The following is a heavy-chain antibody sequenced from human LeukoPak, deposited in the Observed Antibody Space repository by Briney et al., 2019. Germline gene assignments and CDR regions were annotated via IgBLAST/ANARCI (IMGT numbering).Heavy chain of an antibody. CDR1: GFTFSSYA. CDR2: ISGSGGST. D-gene: IGHD4-17*01. J-gene: IGHJ4*02. V-gene: IGHV3-23*01. Sequence: GGSLRLPCAASGFTFSSYAMSWVRQAPGKGLEWVSAISGSGGSTYYADSVKGRFTISRDNSKNTLYLQMNSLRAEDTAVYYCAKRTTVTTNLDYWGQGTLVTVSS. CDR3: AKRTTVTTNLDY.